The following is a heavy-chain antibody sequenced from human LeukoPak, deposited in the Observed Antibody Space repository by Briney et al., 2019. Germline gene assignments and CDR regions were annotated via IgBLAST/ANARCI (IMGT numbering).Heavy chain of an antibody. CDR3: ARLKPEITTTDPWWFDP. CDR1: GGSFSGYY. D-gene: IGHD1-1*01. CDR2: IYYSGST. V-gene: IGHV4-59*01. Sequence: SETLSLTCAVYGGSFSGYYWSWIRQPPGKGLEWIGYIYYSGSTNYNPSLKSRVTISVDTSKNQFSLKLSSVTAADTAVYYCARLKPEITTTDPWWFDPWGQGTLVTVSS. J-gene: IGHJ5*02.